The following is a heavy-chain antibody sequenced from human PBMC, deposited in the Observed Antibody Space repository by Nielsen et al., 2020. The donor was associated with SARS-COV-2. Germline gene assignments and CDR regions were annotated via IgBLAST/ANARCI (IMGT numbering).Heavy chain of an antibody. CDR3: ARAGRVRGVGGYYYGMDV. CDR2: INPSGGST. J-gene: IGHJ6*02. CDR1: GYTFTSYY. V-gene: IGHV1-46*01. D-gene: IGHD3-10*01. Sequence: ASVKVSCKASGYTFTSYYMHWVRQAPGQGLEWMGIINPSGGSTSYAQKFQGRVTVTRDTSTSTVYMELSSLRSEDTAVYYCARAGRVRGVGGYYYGMDVWGQGTTVTVSS.